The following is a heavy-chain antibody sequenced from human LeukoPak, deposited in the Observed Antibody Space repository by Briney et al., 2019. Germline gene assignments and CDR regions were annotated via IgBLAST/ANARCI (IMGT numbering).Heavy chain of an antibody. CDR3: AKDRGGSAYYPFLSYFFDY. D-gene: IGHD6-25*01. CDR1: GFTFSAYG. V-gene: IGHV3-30*18. Sequence: GGSLRLSCAASGFTFSAYGIHWVRQPPGKGLEWVAVVSYDGNSRNYADSVKGRFTISRDNSKNTLYLRMNSLRPEDTAVYYCAKDRGGSAYYPFLSYFFDYWGQGVQVTVSS. J-gene: IGHJ4*02. CDR2: VSYDGNSR.